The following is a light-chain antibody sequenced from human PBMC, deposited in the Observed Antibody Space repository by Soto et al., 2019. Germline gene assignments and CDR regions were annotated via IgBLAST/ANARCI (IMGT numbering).Light chain of an antibody. CDR3: SSYASDITHV. J-gene: IGLJ3*02. Sequence: QSVLTQPASVSGSPGQSITISCTGTSSDIGAYNYVSWYRQHPGEAPKVIIYEVTHRPSGISSRFSGSKSGNMASLTISGLQAEDEADYYCSSYASDITHVFGGGTKLTVL. CDR1: SSDIGAYNY. CDR2: EVT. V-gene: IGLV2-14*01.